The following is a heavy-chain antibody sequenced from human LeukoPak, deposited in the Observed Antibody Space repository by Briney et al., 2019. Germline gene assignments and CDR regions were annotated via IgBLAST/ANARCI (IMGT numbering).Heavy chain of an antibody. CDR3: ARVSRDSSLVNWFDP. CDR2: ISAYNGNT. D-gene: IGHD3-22*01. J-gene: IGHJ5*02. Sequence: GASVKVSCKASGYTFTGYGISWVRQAPGQGLEWMGWISAYNGNTNYAQKLQGRVTMTTDTSTSTAYMELRSLRSDDTAVYYCARVSRDSSLVNWFDPWGQGTLVTVSS. CDR1: GYTFTGYG. V-gene: IGHV1-18*01.